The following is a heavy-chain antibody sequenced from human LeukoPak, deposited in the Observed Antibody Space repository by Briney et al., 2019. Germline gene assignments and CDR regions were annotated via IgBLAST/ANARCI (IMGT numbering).Heavy chain of an antibody. D-gene: IGHD3-22*01. V-gene: IGHV3-30-3*01. CDR2: ISNDGNKK. Sequence: GGSLRLSCTASGFTFDNYALHWVRQTPAKGLEWVAVISNDGNKKFYTDSVKGRFIISRDNSKNTLSLQMSSLRLEDAAVYYCARWRGEYYYDSRGYRGASDYWGQGTLVTVSS. CDR3: ARWRGEYYYDSRGYRGASDY. CDR1: GFTFDNYA. J-gene: IGHJ4*02.